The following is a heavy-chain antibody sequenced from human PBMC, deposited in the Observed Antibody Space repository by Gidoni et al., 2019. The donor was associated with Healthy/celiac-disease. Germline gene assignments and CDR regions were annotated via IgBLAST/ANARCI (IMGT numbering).Heavy chain of an antibody. Sequence: EVQLVESGGGLVQPGRSLRLSCTASGFPFGDYAMSWFRQAPGKGLEWVGFSRSKAYGGTTEYAASVKGRFTISRDDSKSIAYLQMNSLKTEDTAVYYCTREPIWFGEPHPPDYWGQGTLVTVSS. CDR1: GFPFGDYA. CDR3: TREPIWFGEPHPPDY. J-gene: IGHJ4*02. CDR2: SRSKAYGGTT. V-gene: IGHV3-49*03. D-gene: IGHD3-10*01.